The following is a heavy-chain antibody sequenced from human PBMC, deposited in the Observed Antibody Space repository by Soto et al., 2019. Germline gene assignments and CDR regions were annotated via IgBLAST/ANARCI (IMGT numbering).Heavy chain of an antibody. CDR2: INWNSGSI. CDR3: VKDESINWYSGHFRH. CDR1: GFTFDDYA. J-gene: IGHJ1*01. Sequence: ESGGGLVQPGRSLRLSCAASGFTFDDYAMHWVRQVPGKGLEWVSGINWNSGSIGYADSVKGRFAIFRDNAKNSLHLQMNSLRAEDTAFYYCVKDESINWYSGHFRHWGQGTLVTVSS. D-gene: IGHD6-13*01. V-gene: IGHV3-9*01.